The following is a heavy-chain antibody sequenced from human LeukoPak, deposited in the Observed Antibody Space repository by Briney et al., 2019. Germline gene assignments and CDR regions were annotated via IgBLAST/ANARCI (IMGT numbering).Heavy chain of an antibody. J-gene: IGHJ3*02. CDR2: IYYSGST. V-gene: IGHV4-59*01. Sequence: SETLSLTCTVSGGSISSYYWSWIRQPPGKGLEWIGYIYYSGSTNYNPSLKSRVTISVDTSKNQFSLKLSSVTAADTAVYYCARDYHDAFDIWSQGTMVTVSS. CDR3: ARDYHDAFDI. CDR1: GGSISSYY. D-gene: IGHD3-16*02.